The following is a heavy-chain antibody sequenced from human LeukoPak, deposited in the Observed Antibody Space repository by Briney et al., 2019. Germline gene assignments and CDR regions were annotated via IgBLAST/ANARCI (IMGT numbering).Heavy chain of an antibody. D-gene: IGHD2-2*01. J-gene: IGHJ5*02. V-gene: IGHV1-2*02. CDR3: ARDHPNCSSTSCYVFDP. CDR2: INPNSGGT. Sequence: ASVKVSCTASGYTLTGYYMHWVRQAPGQGLEWMGWINPNSGGTNYAQKFQGRVTMTRDTSISTAYMELSRLRSDDTAVYYCARDHPNCSSTSCYVFDPWGQGTLVTVSS. CDR1: GYTLTGYY.